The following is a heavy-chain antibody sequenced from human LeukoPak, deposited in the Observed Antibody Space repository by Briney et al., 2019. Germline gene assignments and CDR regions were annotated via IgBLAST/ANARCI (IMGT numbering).Heavy chain of an antibody. CDR3: ELRRGYSYGYGY. V-gene: IGHV1-24*01. D-gene: IGHD5-18*01. CDR2: FDPEDGET. Sequence: ASVKVSCKVSGYTLTELSMHWVRQAPGKGLEWMGGFDPEDGETIYAQKFQGRVTITADESTSTAYMELSSLRSEDTAVYYCELRRGYSYGYGYWGQGTLVTVSS. J-gene: IGHJ4*02. CDR1: GYTLTELS.